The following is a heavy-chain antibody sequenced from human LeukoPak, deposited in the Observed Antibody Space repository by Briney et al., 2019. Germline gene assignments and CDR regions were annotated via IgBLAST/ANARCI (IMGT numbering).Heavy chain of an antibody. V-gene: IGHV4-30-4*08. CDR2: IYYSGST. D-gene: IGHD1-26*01. J-gene: IGHJ4*02. CDR1: GGSISSGDYY. Sequence: SETLSLTCTVSGGSISSGDYYRSWIRQPPGKGLEWIGYIYYSGSTYYNPSLQSRVTISVDTSKNQFSLKLSSVTAADTAVYHCARVIEREPGYSDYWGQGTLVTVSS. CDR3: ARVIEREPGYSDY.